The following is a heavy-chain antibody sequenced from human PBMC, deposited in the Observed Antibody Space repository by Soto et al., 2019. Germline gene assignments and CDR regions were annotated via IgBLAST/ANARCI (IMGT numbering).Heavy chain of an antibody. J-gene: IGHJ6*02. CDR1: GGSISSSNW. V-gene: IGHV4-4*02. D-gene: IGHD3-22*01. CDR2: IYHSGST. Sequence: SETLSLTCAVSGGSISSSNWWSWVRQPPGKGLEWIGEIYHSGSTNCNPSLKSRVTISVDTSKNQFSLKLSSVTAADTAVYYCARLQWNYYDSSGAFYYYYGMDVWGQGTTVTVSS. CDR3: ARLQWNYYDSSGAFYYYYGMDV.